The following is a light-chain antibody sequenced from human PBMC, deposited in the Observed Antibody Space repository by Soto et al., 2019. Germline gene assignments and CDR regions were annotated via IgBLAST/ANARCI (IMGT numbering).Light chain of an antibody. J-gene: IGKJ5*01. CDR2: KAS. CDR3: QHYNSLPIT. Sequence: DIQMTQSPSTLSASVGDRVTITCRASQTISNWLAWYQQKPGKAPKLLIYKASTLESGSGTDFTFTINNLQAEDIGTYYCQHYNSLPITFGQGTRLEIK. CDR1: QTISNW. V-gene: IGKV1-5*03.